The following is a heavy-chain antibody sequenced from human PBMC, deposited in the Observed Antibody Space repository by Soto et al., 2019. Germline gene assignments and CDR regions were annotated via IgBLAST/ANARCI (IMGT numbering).Heavy chain of an antibody. CDR1: GGTFSSYA. D-gene: IGHD1-1*01. V-gene: IGHV1-69*13. Sequence: SVKVSCKASGGTFSSYAISWVRQAPGQGLEWMGGIIPIFSTANYAQKFQGRVTITADESTSTAYMELSSLRSEDTAVYYCASPGTTRGKRAFDIWGQGTMVTVSS. CDR3: ASPGTTRGKRAFDI. CDR2: IIPIFSTA. J-gene: IGHJ3*02.